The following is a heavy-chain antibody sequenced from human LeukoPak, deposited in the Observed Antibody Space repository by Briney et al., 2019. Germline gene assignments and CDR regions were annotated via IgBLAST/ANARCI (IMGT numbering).Heavy chain of an antibody. Sequence: GGSLRLSCAASGFTFDDYAMHWVRQAPGKGLEWVSGISWNSGSIGYADSVKGRFTISRDNAKNSLYLQMNSLRAEDTALYYCAKDVSYDSSGHFDYWGQGTLVTVSS. CDR3: AKDVSYDSSGHFDY. J-gene: IGHJ4*02. D-gene: IGHD3-22*01. V-gene: IGHV3-9*01. CDR2: ISWNSGSI. CDR1: GFTFDDYA.